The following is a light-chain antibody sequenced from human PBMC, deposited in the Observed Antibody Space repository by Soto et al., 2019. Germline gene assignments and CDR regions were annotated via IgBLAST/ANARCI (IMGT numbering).Light chain of an antibody. J-gene: IGKJ5*01. V-gene: IGKV1-12*01. CDR2: AAS. CDR3: QKAVRFPIT. Sequence: DIQMTQSPSSVSASLGDRVTITCRASQGIDKWIAWYQQRPGKGPQLLIYAASTLRGGVPSRFSGSGFGTDFTLTISSLQPEDVATYFCQKAVRFPITFGHGTRLEIK. CDR1: QGIDKW.